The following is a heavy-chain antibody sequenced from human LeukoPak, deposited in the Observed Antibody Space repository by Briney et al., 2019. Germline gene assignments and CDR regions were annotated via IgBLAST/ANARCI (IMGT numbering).Heavy chain of an antibody. D-gene: IGHD2-2*01. J-gene: IGHJ5*02. CDR1: GYTFTGYY. CDR2: INPNSGGT. V-gene: IGHV1-2*02. CDR3: ARERGVLIVVVPAAGWFDP. Sequence: VASVKVSCKASGYTFTGYYMHWVRQVPGQGLEWMGWINPNSGGTNYAQKFQGRVTMTRDTSISTAYMELSRLRSDDTAVYYCARERGVLIVVVPAAGWFDPWGQGTLVTVSS.